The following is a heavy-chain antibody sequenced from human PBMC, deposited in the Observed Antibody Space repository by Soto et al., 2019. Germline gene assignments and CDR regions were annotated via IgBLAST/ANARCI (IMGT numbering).Heavy chain of an antibody. CDR3: ARDKDRQQLGGNYYYILAF. Sequence: QVQLVQSGAEVKKPGSSVKVSCKASGGTFSTSAISWVRQAPGQGLEWVGGIMPVFATPDYAQNFQGRVTITADESTTTAYLELTSLRTDDTAVYYCARDKDRQQLGGNYYYILAFWGQGTGITVSS. J-gene: IGHJ6*02. CDR2: IMPVFATP. D-gene: IGHD3-3*02. CDR1: GGTFSTSA. V-gene: IGHV1-69*12.